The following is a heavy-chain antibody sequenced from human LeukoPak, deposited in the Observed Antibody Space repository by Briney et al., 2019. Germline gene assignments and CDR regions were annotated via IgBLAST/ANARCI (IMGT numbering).Heavy chain of an antibody. CDR3: TTRPLPNGDYPLDY. CDR2: IKTQSDGGTV. J-gene: IGHJ4*02. Sequence: PGESLRLSCAASGFTFRNAWMTWVRQTPGKGLEWVGRIKTQSDGGTVDYSAPVRGRFTISRDDPQNMVYLQMNSLKAEDSAVYCCTTRPLPNGDYPLDYWGQGALVTVSS. V-gene: IGHV3-15*01. CDR1: GFTFRNAW. D-gene: IGHD4-17*01.